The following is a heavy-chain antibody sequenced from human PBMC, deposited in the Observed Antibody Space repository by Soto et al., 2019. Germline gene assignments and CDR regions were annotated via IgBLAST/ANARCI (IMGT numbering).Heavy chain of an antibody. CDR3: ARENTSSYYDFWSGYWTNYYYYYMDV. CDR1: GFTSSSYS. J-gene: IGHJ6*03. D-gene: IGHD3-3*01. Sequence: GGSLRLSCAASGFTSSSYSMNWVRQAPGKGLEWVSSISSSSSYIYYADSVKGRFTISRDNAKNSLYLQMNSLRAEDTAVYYCARENTSSYYDFWSGYWTNYYYYYMDVWAKGTTVTVSS. V-gene: IGHV3-21*01. CDR2: ISSSSSYI.